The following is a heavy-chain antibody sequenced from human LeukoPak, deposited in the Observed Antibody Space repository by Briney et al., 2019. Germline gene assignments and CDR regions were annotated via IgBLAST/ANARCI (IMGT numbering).Heavy chain of an antibody. CDR1: GGSISSGSYY. V-gene: IGHV4-61*02. CDR3: ARHPGYCSGGSCYYYYYMDV. J-gene: IGHJ6*03. D-gene: IGHD2-15*01. Sequence: SQTLSLTCTVSGGSISSGSYYWSWIRQPAGKGLEWIGRIYTSGSTNYNPSLKSRVTISVDTSKNQFSLKLSSVTAADTAVYYCARHPGYCSGGSCYYYYYMDVWGKGTTVTISS. CDR2: IYTSGST.